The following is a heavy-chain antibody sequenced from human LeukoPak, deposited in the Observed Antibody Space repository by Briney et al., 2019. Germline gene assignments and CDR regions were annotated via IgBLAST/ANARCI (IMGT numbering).Heavy chain of an antibody. V-gene: IGHV3-30*02. Sequence: GGSLRLSCAASGFTFSSYGMHWVRQAPGKGLEWVAFIRYDGSNKYYADSVKGRFPISRDNSKNTLYLQMNSLRAEDTAVYYCAKDPTPSSSAPPRGGQGTLVTVSS. D-gene: IGHD6-6*01. CDR3: AKDPTPSSSAPPR. CDR2: IRYDGSNK. J-gene: IGHJ4*02. CDR1: GFTFSSYG.